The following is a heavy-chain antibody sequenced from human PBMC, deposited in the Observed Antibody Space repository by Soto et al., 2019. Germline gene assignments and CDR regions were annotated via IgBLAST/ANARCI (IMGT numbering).Heavy chain of an antibody. Sequence: EVQLLESGGGFIHPGGSLSLSCAASGFSFSSFAMNWVRQAPGKGREGVPIISGSAESTFYADSVKGRFTISRDNSKSTLYLQINSLRAEDTAVYYCAKTRGAMIYAISVYGMDVWGQGTTVTVSS. CDR3: AKTRGAMIYAISVYGMDV. CDR1: GFSFSSFA. J-gene: IGHJ6*02. V-gene: IGHV3-23*01. D-gene: IGHD2-8*01. CDR2: ISGSAEST.